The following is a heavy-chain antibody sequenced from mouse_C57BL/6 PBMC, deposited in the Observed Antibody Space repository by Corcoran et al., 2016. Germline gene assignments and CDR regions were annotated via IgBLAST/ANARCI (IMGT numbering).Heavy chain of an antibody. CDR3: ARLYYEDMDY. D-gene: IGHD2-4*01. CDR1: GYTFTDYY. Sequence: EVQLQQSGPELVKPGASVKISCKASGYTFTDYYMNWVKQSHGKSLEWIGDINPNNGGTSYNQKFKGKATLTVDKSSSTAYMELRSLTSEDSAVYYCARLYYEDMDYWGQGTSVTVSS. J-gene: IGHJ4*01. CDR2: INPNNGGT. V-gene: IGHV1-26*01.